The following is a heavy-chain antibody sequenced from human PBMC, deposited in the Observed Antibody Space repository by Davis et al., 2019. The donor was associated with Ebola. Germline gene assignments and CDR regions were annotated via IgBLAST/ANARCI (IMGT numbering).Heavy chain of an antibody. CDR1: GFTFSSYE. V-gene: IGHV3-48*03. Sequence: GESLKISCAASGFTFSSYEMNWVRQAPGKGLEWVSYISSSGSTIYYADSVKGRFTISRDNAKNSLYLQMNSLRAEDTAVYYCARDGAVLWFGEPTYGMDVWGQGTTVTVSS. CDR2: ISSSGSTI. CDR3: ARDGAVLWFGEPTYGMDV. J-gene: IGHJ6*02. D-gene: IGHD3-10*01.